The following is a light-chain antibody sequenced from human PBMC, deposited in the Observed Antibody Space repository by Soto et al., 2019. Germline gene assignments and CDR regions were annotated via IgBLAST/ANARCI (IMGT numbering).Light chain of an antibody. CDR3: MQGKHWPIT. CDR1: QSLVHSDGIAY. CDR2: KVS. V-gene: IGKV2-30*02. J-gene: IGKJ5*01. Sequence: DVVMTQSPLSLPGTLGQPASISCRSNQSLVHSDGIAYFSWFQQRPGRSPRRLIYKVSNRDSGVPARFSGSGSGTDFALKISRVEAEDVGVYYCMQGKHWPITFGQGTRLEIK.